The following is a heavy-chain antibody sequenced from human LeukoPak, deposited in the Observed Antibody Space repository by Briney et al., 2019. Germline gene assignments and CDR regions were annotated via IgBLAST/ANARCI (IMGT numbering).Heavy chain of an antibody. CDR3: ARAPIAAALRFFYY. J-gene: IGHJ4*02. V-gene: IGHV4-59*01. D-gene: IGHD6-13*01. Sequence: SETLSLTCTVSGGSICSYYGSWIRQPPGKGLEWIGYIYYSGSTNYNPSLKSRVTISVDTSKNQFSLKLSSVTAADTAVYYCARAPIAAALRFFYYWGQGTLVSVSS. CDR2: IYYSGST. CDR1: GGSICSYY.